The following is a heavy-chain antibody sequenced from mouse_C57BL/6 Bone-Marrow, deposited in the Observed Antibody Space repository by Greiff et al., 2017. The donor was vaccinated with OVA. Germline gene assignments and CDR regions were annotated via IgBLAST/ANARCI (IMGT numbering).Heavy chain of an antibody. Sequence: QVHVKQSGAELARPGASVKLSCKASGYTFTSYGISWVKQRTGQGLEWIGEIYPRSGNTYYNEKFKGKATLTADKSSSTAYMELRCLTSEDSAVYFCASTMYYAMDYWGQGTSVTVSS. CDR3: ASTMYYAMDY. CDR1: GYTFTSYG. CDR2: IYPRSGNT. J-gene: IGHJ4*01. D-gene: IGHD2-1*01. V-gene: IGHV1-81*01.